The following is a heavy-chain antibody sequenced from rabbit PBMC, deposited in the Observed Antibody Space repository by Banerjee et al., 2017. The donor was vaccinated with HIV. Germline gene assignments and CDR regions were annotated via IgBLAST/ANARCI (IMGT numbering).Heavy chain of an antibody. V-gene: IGHV1S40*01. CDR2: IYVGSSVST. CDR3: AGATSIYTFNF. CDR1: GFSFSGSYY. Sequence: QSLEESGGDLVKPGASLTLTCTASGFSFSGSYYMCWVRQAPGKGLEWIACIYVGSSVSTYYASWAKGRFTISKTSSTTVTLQMTSLTAADTATYCCAGATSIYTFNFWGQGTLVTVS. J-gene: IGHJ3*01. D-gene: IGHD2-1*01.